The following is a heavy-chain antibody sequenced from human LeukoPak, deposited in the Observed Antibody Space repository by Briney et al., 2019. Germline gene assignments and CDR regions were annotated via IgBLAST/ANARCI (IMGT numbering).Heavy chain of an antibody. CDR3: ARGEGYYYDSSGYYLRYYYYGMDV. Sequence: SETLSLTCTVSGGSISSSSYYWGWIRQPPGKGLEWIGSIYYSGSTYYNPSLKSRVTISVDTSKNQFSLKLSSVTAADTAVYYCARGEGYYYDSSGYYLRYYYYGMDVWGQGTTVTVSS. J-gene: IGHJ6*02. D-gene: IGHD3-22*01. V-gene: IGHV4-39*07. CDR1: GGSISSSSYY. CDR2: IYYSGST.